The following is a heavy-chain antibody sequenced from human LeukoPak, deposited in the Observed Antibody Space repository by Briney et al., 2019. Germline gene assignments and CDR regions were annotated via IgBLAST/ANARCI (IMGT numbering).Heavy chain of an antibody. CDR3: AKDPYYYDSSGYYPFDY. D-gene: IGHD3-22*01. Sequence: GGSLRLSCAASGFTFSSYGMHWVRQAPGKGLEWVAFIRYDGSNKYYADSVKGRFTISRDNSKNTLYLQMNSLRAEDTAVYYCAKDPYYYDSSGYYPFDYWGQGTLDTVSS. CDR1: GFTFSSYG. CDR2: IRYDGSNK. J-gene: IGHJ4*02. V-gene: IGHV3-30*02.